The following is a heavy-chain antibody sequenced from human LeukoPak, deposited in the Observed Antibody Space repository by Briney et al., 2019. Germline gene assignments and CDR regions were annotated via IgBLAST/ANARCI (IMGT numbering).Heavy chain of an antibody. D-gene: IGHD3-10*01. Sequence: ASVKVSCKASGGTFSSYAISWVRQAPGQGLEWMGRIIPILDITNYAQQFQGRVTITADKSTSTAYVELSSLRSEDTAVYYCARSTLLWFGQSYYFDYWGQGTLVTVSS. CDR3: ARSTLLWFGQSYYFDY. CDR1: GGTFSSYA. J-gene: IGHJ4*02. V-gene: IGHV1-69*04. CDR2: IIPILDIT.